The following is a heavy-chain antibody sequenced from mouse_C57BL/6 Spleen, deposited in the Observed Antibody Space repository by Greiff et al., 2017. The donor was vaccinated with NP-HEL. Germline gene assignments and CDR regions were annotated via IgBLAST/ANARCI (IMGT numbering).Heavy chain of an antibody. J-gene: IGHJ2*01. D-gene: IGHD2-3*01. V-gene: IGHV5-17*01. CDR3: ARNGYYYFDY. CDR2: ISSGSSTI. CDR1: GFTFSDYG. Sequence: EVQLVESGGGLVKPGGSLKLSCAASGFTFSDYGMHWVRQAPEKGLEWVAYISSGSSTIYYADPVKGRFTISRDNAKNTLFLQMTSLRSEDTAMYYCARNGYYYFDYWGQGTTLTVSS.